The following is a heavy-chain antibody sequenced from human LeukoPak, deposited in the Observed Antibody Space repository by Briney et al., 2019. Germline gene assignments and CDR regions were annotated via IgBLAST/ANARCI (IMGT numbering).Heavy chain of an antibody. CDR1: GFTFSSYA. CDR2: ISGSGGST. V-gene: IGHV3-23*01. Sequence: PGGSLRLSCAASGFTFSSYAMSWVRQAPGKGLEWVSAISGSGGSTYYAGSVKGRFTISRDNSKNTLYLQMNSLRAEDTAVYYCAKDNTVTTIGDYWGQGTLVTVSS. D-gene: IGHD4-17*01. J-gene: IGHJ4*02. CDR3: AKDNTVTTIGDY.